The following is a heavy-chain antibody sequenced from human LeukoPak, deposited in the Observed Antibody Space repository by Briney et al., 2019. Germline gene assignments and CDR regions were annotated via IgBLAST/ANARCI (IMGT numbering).Heavy chain of an antibody. CDR1: GFVFRSYA. V-gene: IGHV3-23*01. Sequence: GGSPRLSCAASGFVFRSYAMNWVRQAPGKGLEWVSTISGGGGSTYYADSVKGRFTISRDNSKNTLYLQVNSLRAEDTAVYYCAKGGKWDVTPFDYWGQGTLVTVSS. J-gene: IGHJ4*02. CDR3: AKGGKWDVTPFDY. D-gene: IGHD1-26*01. CDR2: ISGGGGST.